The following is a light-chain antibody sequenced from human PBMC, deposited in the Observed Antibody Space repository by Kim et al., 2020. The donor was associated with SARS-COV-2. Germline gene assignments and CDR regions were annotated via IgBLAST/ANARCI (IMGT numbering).Light chain of an antibody. V-gene: IGLV3-19*01. CDR1: SLRSYY. CDR3: NSWDSNDNVV. J-gene: IGLJ2*01. CDR2: GKN. Sequence: VALGQTVRNTCKGDSLRSYYATWYQQKPGQAPILVIYGKNNRPSGIPDRFSGSSSGNTACLTITGTQAGDEADYYCNSWDSNDNVVFGGGTQLTVL.